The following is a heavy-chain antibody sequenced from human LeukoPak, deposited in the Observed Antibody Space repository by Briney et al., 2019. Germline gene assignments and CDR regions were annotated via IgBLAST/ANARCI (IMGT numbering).Heavy chain of an antibody. CDR1: GFTFSSYS. CDR3: ARGPPSGSYNY. Sequence: GGSLRLSCAASGFTFSSYSMNWVRQAPGKGLEWVSSISSSSSYIYYADSVTGRFTISRDNAKNSLYLQMNSLRSDDTAVYYCARGPPSGSYNYWGQGTLVTVSS. D-gene: IGHD3-10*01. V-gene: IGHV3-21*04. CDR2: ISSSSSYI. J-gene: IGHJ4*02.